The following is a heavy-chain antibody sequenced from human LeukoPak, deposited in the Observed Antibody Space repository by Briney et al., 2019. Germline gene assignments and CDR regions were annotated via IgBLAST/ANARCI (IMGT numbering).Heavy chain of an antibody. CDR1: GFTFSSYG. CDR3: AKGPGLLLVSDRWFDP. V-gene: IGHV3-30*02. D-gene: IGHD2-15*01. Sequence: PGGSLRLSCAASGFTFSSYGMHWVRQAPGKGLEWVAFIRYDGSNKYYADSVKGRFTISRDNSKNTLYLQMNSLRAEDTAVYYCAKGPGLLLVSDRWFDPWGQGTLVTVSS. J-gene: IGHJ5*02. CDR2: IRYDGSNK.